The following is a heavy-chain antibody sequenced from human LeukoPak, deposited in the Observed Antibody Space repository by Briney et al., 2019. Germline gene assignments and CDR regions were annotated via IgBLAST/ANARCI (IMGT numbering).Heavy chain of an antibody. V-gene: IGHV3-33*06. CDR3: AKAGDSSGWYDPLDY. D-gene: IGHD6-19*01. J-gene: IGHJ4*02. Sequence: GGSLRLSCAASGFTFSSYGMHWFRQAPGKGLEWVAVIWYDGSNKYYADSVKGRFTISRDNSKNTLYLQMNSLRAEDTAVYYCAKAGDSSGWYDPLDYWGQGTLVTVSS. CDR1: GFTFSSYG. CDR2: IWYDGSNK.